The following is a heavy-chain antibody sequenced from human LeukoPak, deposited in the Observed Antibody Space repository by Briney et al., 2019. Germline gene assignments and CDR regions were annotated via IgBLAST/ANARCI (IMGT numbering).Heavy chain of an antibody. V-gene: IGHV4-34*01. CDR2: INHSGST. Sequence: SETLSLTCAVYGGSFSGYYWSWIRQPPGKGLEWIGEINHSGSTNYNPSLKSRVTISVDTSKNQFSLELSSVTAADTAVYYCARRRYSSDLTGFDPWGQGTLVTVSS. CDR3: ARRRYSSDLTGFDP. D-gene: IGHD6-19*01. J-gene: IGHJ5*02. CDR1: GGSFSGYY.